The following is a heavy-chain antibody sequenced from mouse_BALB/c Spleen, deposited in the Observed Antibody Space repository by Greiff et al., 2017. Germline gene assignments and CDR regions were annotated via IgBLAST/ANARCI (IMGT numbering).Heavy chain of an antibody. J-gene: IGHJ3*01. CDR1: GFTFSSFG. V-gene: IGHV5-17*02. CDR3: ARSGDYDVAWFAY. Sequence: EVQRVESGGGLVQPGGSRKLSCAASGFTFSSFGMHWVRQAPEKGLEWVAYISSGSSTIYYADTVKGRFTISRDNPKNTLFLQMTSLRSEDTAMYYCARSGDYDVAWFAYWGQGTLVTVSA. D-gene: IGHD2-4*01. CDR2: ISSGSSTI.